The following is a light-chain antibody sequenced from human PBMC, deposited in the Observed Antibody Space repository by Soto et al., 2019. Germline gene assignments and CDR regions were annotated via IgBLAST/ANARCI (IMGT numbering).Light chain of an antibody. CDR3: QKYNSYLQT. CDR1: QSISNY. CDR2: DAS. Sequence: DIQLPQSPSSLSASVGDSRTVTCRASQSISNYLNWYQQKPGKAPKLLIYDASSLESGVPQRFSGSGSGTEFTLTISSLQPDDFATYYCQKYNSYLQTXGQGTKVDIK. V-gene: IGKV1-5*01. J-gene: IGKJ1*01.